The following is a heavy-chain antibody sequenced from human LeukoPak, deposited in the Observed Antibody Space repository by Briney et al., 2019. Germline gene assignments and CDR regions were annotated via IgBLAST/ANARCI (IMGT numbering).Heavy chain of an antibody. CDR1: GITLSNYG. D-gene: IGHD3/OR15-3a*01. CDR2: ISDSGGRT. Sequence: GGSLTLSCAVSGITLSNYGLSWVRQAPGKGLEWVAGISDSGGRTNYADSVKGRFTISRDNPKNLLYLQMNSLRAEDTAVYFCAKRGVVIRVILVGFHKETYYFESWGQGALVTVSS. J-gene: IGHJ4*02. CDR3: AKRGVVIRVILVGFHKETYYFES. V-gene: IGHV3-23*01.